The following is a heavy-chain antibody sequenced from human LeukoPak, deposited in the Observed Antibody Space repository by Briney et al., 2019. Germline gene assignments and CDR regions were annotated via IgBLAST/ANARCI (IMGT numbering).Heavy chain of an antibody. CDR1: GYAFTSYA. D-gene: IGHD4-17*01. CDR3: ARDPGSETTHYFDY. J-gene: IGHJ4*02. V-gene: IGHV7-4-1*02. CDR2: INTNTGNP. Sequence: ASVKVSCKASGYAFTSYAMNWVRQAPGQGLEWMGWINTNTGNPTYAQGFTGRFVFSLDTSVSTAYLQISSLKAEDTAVYYCARDPGSETTHYFDYWGQGTLVTVSS.